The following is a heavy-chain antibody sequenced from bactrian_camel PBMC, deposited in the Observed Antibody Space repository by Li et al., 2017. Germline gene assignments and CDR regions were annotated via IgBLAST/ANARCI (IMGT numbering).Heavy chain of an antibody. J-gene: IGHJ4*01. D-gene: IGHD2*01. Sequence: QLVESGGGLVEPGGSLRLSCEASGFIFGSYVMNWVRQTPGKGLEWVSRFDDGGGHTYYADSVKGRFTISRDNAKNALYLQLNSLKAEDTAMYYCAQSQTTTTGFFWGQGTQVTVS. CDR3: AQSQTTTTGFF. V-gene: IGHV3S40*01. CDR1: GFIFGSYV. CDR2: FDDGGGHT.